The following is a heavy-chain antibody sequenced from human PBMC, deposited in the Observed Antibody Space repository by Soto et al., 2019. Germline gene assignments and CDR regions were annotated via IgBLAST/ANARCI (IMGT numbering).Heavy chain of an antibody. CDR2: IIPIFGTA. Sequence: ASVKVSCKASGGTFSSYAISWVRQAPGQGLEWMGGIIPIFGTANYAQKFQGRVTITADESTSKAYMELSSLRSEDTAVYYCARRGSRLAYCGGDCYNDAFDIWGQGTMVTVSS. CDR1: GGTFSSYA. V-gene: IGHV1-69*13. J-gene: IGHJ3*02. CDR3: ARRGSRLAYCGGDCYNDAFDI. D-gene: IGHD2-21*02.